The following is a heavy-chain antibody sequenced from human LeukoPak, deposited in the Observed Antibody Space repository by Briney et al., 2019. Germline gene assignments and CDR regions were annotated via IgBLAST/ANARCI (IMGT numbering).Heavy chain of an antibody. CDR3: AKTGCSSTSCSSLFDY. V-gene: IGHV3-30*18. D-gene: IGHD2-2*01. J-gene: IGHJ4*02. Sequence: PGGSLRLSCAASGFTVSSNYMSWVRQAPGKGLEWVAVISYDGSNKYYADSVKGRFTISRDNSKNTLYLQMNSLRAEDTAVYYCAKTGCSSTSCSSLFDYWGQGTLVTVSS. CDR2: ISYDGSNK. CDR1: GFTVSSNY.